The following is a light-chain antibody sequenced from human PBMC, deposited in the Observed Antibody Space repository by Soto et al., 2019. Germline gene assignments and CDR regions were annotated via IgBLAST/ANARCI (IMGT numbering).Light chain of an antibody. CDR2: GAS. Sequence: EIVMTQSPVTLSLSPGDRATLSCRASQSLSNTYISWYQQKPGQAPRLLIYGASSRATGIPARFSGSGSGPDFTLTISSLQPEDFALYYCQQYVDLPLTFGGGTKVEIK. J-gene: IGKJ4*02. CDR1: QSLSNTY. V-gene: IGKV3D-7*01. CDR3: QQYVDLPLT.